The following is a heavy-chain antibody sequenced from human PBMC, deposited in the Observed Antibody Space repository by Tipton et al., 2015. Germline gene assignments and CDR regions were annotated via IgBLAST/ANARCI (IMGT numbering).Heavy chain of an antibody. CDR3: AREGPQPSRDAFDI. CDR1: GGSISSYY. V-gene: IGHV4-59*12. Sequence: TLSLTCTVSGGSISSYYWSWIWQPPGKGLEWIGYIYYSGSTNYNPSLKSRVTISVDTSKNQFSLKLSSVTAADTAVYYCAREGPQPSRDAFDIWGQGTMVTVSS. J-gene: IGHJ3*02. CDR2: IYYSGST.